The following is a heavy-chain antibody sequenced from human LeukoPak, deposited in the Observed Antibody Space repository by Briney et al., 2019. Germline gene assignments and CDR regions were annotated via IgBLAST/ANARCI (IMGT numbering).Heavy chain of an antibody. D-gene: IGHD1-14*01. CDR2: IYYSGST. CDR3: ARDSAHTSGITGTTGL. CDR1: GGSISRSSYY. V-gene: IGHV4-39*07. J-gene: IGHJ4*02. Sequence: SETLSLTCTVSGGSISRSSYYWGWIRQPPGKGLEWIGSIYYSGSTYYNPSLKSRVTISVDTSKNQFSLKLSSVTAADTAVYYCARDSAHTSGITGTTGLWGQGTLVTVSS.